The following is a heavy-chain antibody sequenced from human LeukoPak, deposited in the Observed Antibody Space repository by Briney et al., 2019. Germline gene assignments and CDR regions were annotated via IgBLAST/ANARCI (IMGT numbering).Heavy chain of an antibody. CDR2: IYHSGST. CDR1: GGSISSSNW. V-gene: IGHV4-4*02. J-gene: IGHJ4*02. Sequence: SETLSLTCAVSGGSISSSNWWSWVRQPPGKGLEWIGEIYHSGSTNYNPSLKSRVTISVDKSKNQFSLKLSSVTAADTAVYYCARGEIYCSGGSCYPYYFDYWGQGTLVTVSS. D-gene: IGHD2-15*01. CDR3: ARGEIYCSGGSCYPYYFDY.